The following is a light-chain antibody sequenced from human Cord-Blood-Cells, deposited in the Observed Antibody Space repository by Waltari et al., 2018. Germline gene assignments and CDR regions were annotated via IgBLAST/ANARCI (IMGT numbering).Light chain of an antibody. CDR2: DVS. V-gene: IGLV2-11*01. CDR3: CSYAGSYTLV. Sequence: QSALTQPRSVSGSPGQSVTISCTGTSSDVGGYNYVSCYQQHPGKAPKLMIYDVSERPSGVPERFSGSKSGNTASLTISGLQAEDEADYYCCSYAGSYTLVFGGGTKLTVL. J-gene: IGLJ2*01. CDR1: SSDVGGYNY.